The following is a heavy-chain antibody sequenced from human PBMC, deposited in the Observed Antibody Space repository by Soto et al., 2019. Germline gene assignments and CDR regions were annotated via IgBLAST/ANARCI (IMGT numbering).Heavy chain of an antibody. Sequence: QMQLVQSGPEVKKPGTSVKVSCKASGFTFTSSAVQWVRQARGQRLEWIGWIVVGSGNTNYAQKFQERVTITRDMSTSTVYMEVSSLRSEDTPVYYCAADPRSSSWLYYYSGMDVWGQASTLTVSS. J-gene: IGHJ6*02. D-gene: IGHD6-13*01. CDR1: GFTFTSSA. CDR3: AADPRSSSWLYYYSGMDV. V-gene: IGHV1-58*01. CDR2: IVVGSGNT.